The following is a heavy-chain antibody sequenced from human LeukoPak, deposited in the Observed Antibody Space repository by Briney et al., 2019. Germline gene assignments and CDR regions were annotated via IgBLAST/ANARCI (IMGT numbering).Heavy chain of an antibody. Sequence: SETLSLTCTVSGGSISSYYWSWIRQPPGKGLEWIGYIYYSGSTNYNPSLKSRVTISVDTSKNQFSLKLSSVTAADTAVYYCARDPGGQSGKPWYFDLWGRGTLVTVSS. CDR3: ARDPGGQSGKPWYFDL. V-gene: IGHV4-59*01. CDR1: GGSISSYY. CDR2: IYYSGST. D-gene: IGHD2-15*01. J-gene: IGHJ2*01.